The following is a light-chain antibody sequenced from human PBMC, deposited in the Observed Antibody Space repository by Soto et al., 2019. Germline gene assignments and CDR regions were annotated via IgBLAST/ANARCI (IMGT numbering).Light chain of an antibody. J-gene: IGKJ4*02. CDR2: DAS. CDR1: ENINKY. V-gene: IGKV3-11*01. CDR3: QHRTNWPAAVT. Sequence: EIVLTQSPATLTLSPGERATLSCRASENINKYLAWYRQKPGQAPSLLIFDASYRAAGTPARVSASGSGTDFTLTISSLEPEDFAIYYCQHRTNWPAAVTFGGGTSVV.